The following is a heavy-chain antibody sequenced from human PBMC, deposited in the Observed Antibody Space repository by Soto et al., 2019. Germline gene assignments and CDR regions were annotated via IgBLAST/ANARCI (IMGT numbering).Heavy chain of an antibody. J-gene: IGHJ4*02. CDR1: GGSISSSSYY. CDR2: IYYSGST. D-gene: IGHD3-3*01. Sequence: ETLSLTCTVSGGSISSSSYYWGWIRQPPGKGLEWIGSIYYSGSTYYNPSLKSRVTISVDTSKNQFSLKLSSVTAADTAVYYCAKDSGITIFGVVTGWYFDYWGQGTLVTVSS. V-gene: IGHV4-39*02. CDR3: AKDSGITIFGVVTGWYFDY.